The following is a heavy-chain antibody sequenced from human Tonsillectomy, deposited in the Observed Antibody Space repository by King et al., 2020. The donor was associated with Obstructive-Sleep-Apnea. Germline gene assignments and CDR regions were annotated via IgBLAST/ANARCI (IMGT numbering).Heavy chain of an antibody. CDR3: AKDFYDILTGYPDY. CDR2: INWNSGSI. V-gene: IGHV3-9*01. D-gene: IGHD3-9*01. J-gene: IGHJ4*02. Sequence: VQLVESGGGFVQPGGSLRLSCAASGFTFDDYAMHWVRQAPGKGLEWVSSINWNSGSIAYADSVKGRFTISRDNAKNSLYLQMNSLRAEDTALYYCAKDFYDILTGYPDYWGQGALVTVSS. CDR1: GFTFDDYA.